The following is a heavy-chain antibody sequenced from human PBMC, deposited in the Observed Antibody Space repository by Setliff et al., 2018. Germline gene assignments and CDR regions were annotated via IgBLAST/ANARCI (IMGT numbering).Heavy chain of an antibody. CDR1: GSSFSSYT. J-gene: IGHJ4*02. V-gene: IGHV1-69*08. D-gene: IGHD3-22*01. Sequence: SVQVSCKASGSSFSSYTISWGRQAPGQGLEWMGRFIPMEGRADYAQNFQGRVTIIADKSTSTVYMELSSLRSEDTAVYYCARDDSSGYHTTYFDYWGQGTLVTVSS. CDR2: FIPMEGRA. CDR3: ARDDSSGYHTTYFDY.